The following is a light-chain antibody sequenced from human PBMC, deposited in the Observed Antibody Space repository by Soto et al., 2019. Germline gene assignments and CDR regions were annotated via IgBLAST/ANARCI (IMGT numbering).Light chain of an antibody. V-gene: IGKV2-28*01. J-gene: IGKJ5*01. CDR3: MQALQKIT. Sequence: DIVMTQSPLSLPVTPGEPASISCRCSQSLLHSNGYNYLDWYLQKPGQSPQLLIYLGSNRASGVPDRFSGSGSGTDFTLKISRVEAEDVRVYYCMQALQKITFGQGTRLEIK. CDR1: QSLLHSNGYNY. CDR2: LGS.